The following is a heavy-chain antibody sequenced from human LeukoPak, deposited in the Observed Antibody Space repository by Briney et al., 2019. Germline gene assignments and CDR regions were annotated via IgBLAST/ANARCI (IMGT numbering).Heavy chain of an antibody. J-gene: IGHJ6*03. Sequence: GGSLRLSCAASGFTFSSLWMSWVRQAPGRGPEWVANINQDGGTTYYVASVKGRFTISRDNAKNSLSLQMSSLRAEDTAVYYCTDNRQGPNQYHMDVWGKGTTVTVSS. CDR2: INQDGGTT. CDR3: TDNRQGPNQYHMDV. V-gene: IGHV3-7*01. CDR1: GFTFSSLW.